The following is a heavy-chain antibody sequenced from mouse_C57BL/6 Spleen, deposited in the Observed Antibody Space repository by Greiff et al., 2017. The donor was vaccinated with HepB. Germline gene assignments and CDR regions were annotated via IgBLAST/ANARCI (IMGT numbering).Heavy chain of an antibody. CDR2: IYPGSGST. Sequence: VQLQQSGAELVKPGASVKMSCKASGYTFTSYWITWVKQRPGQGLEWIGDIYPGSGSTNYNEKFKSKATLTVDTSSRTAYLELSSLTSEDSAVYYCARYNDYDRGFAYWGQGTLVTVSA. J-gene: IGHJ3*01. V-gene: IGHV1-55*01. CDR1: GYTFTSYW. CDR3: ARYNDYDRGFAY. D-gene: IGHD2-4*01.